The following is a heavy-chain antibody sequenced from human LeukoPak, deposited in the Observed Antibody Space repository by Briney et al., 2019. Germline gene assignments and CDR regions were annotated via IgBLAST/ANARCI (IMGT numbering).Heavy chain of an antibody. CDR1: GGSISSYY. CDR2: IYYSGST. V-gene: IGHV4-59*01. D-gene: IGHD2-21*01. CDR3: ATCGGDCYYYGMDV. J-gene: IGHJ6*02. Sequence: PSETLSLTCTVSGGSISSYYWSWIRQPPGKGLGWIGYIYYSGSTNYNPSLKSRVTISVDTSKNQFSLKLSSVTAADTAVYYCATCGGDCYYYGMDVWGQGTTVTVSS.